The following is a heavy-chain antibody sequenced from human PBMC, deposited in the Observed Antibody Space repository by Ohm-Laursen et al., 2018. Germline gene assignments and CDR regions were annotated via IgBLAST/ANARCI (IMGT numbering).Heavy chain of an antibody. Sequence: SETLSLTCTVSGGSISPHYWSWIRQSPEKGLEWIGYISYSGTSEHNPSLKGRVTMSVDTSKNQFSLSLNSVTAADTAVYYCARQEGYCSSTSCYEVWFDPWGQGTLVTVSS. CDR1: GGSISPHY. D-gene: IGHD2-2*01. V-gene: IGHV4-59*08. CDR2: ISYSGTS. CDR3: ARQEGYCSSTSCYEVWFDP. J-gene: IGHJ5*02.